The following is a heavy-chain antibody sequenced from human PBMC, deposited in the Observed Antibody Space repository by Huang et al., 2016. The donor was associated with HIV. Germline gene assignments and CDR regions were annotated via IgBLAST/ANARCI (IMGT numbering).Heavy chain of an antibody. J-gene: IGHJ4*02. CDR3: AKGYYEN. V-gene: IGHV3-30*18. Sequence: QEQLVASGGGVVQPGRSLSLSCAASGFTFSSSGMHWVRQAPGKGLEWVAFISDEGHNEGYRESVGGRFTISRENSKNTLSLQMNGLRAEDTAVYFCAKGYYENWGQGTLVTVSS. CDR2: ISDEGHNE. CDR1: GFTFSSSG.